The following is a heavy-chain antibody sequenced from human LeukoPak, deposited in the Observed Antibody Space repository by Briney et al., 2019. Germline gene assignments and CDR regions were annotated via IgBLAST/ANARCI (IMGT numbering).Heavy chain of an antibody. CDR3: ARLGLHGSGTYYFFDY. J-gene: IGHJ4*02. CDR1: GHSLTGYF. D-gene: IGHD3-10*01. V-gene: IGHV1-2*06. Sequence: ASVTVSCKASGHSLTGYFIHWVRQAPGQGLEWVGRIDPNTGDTIYAQNFQGRVTVTSATSISTAYMELSRLTSDDTAVYFCARLGLHGSGTYYFFDYWGEGTLVTVSS. CDR2: IDPNTGDT.